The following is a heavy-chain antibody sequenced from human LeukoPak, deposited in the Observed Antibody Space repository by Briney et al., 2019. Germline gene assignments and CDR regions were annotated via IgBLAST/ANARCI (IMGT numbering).Heavy chain of an antibody. J-gene: IGHJ4*02. Sequence: PSETLSLTCTVSGASIASSSYYWGWIRQPPGKGLEWIGSIHDSRSTYYTPSLKSRVSISFDTSKNQLSLKLTSVTAADMAVYYCARHLRSMDYWGQGTLVTVSS. D-gene: IGHD2-8*01. CDR3: ARHLRSMDY. CDR2: IHDSRST. V-gene: IGHV4-39*01. CDR1: GASIASSSYY.